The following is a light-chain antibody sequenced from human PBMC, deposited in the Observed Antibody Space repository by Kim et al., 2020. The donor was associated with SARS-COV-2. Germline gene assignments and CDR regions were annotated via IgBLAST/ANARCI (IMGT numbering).Light chain of an antibody. Sequence: EIVLTQSPGTLSLSPGERATLSCRASQSVSSSYLAWYQQKPGQAPRLLIYGAASRVTGIPDRFSGSGSGTDFTLTISRLEPEDFAVYYCQHYGSSLWTFGQGTKVEIK. CDR1: QSVSSSY. V-gene: IGKV3-20*01. CDR3: QHYGSSLWT. J-gene: IGKJ1*01. CDR2: GAA.